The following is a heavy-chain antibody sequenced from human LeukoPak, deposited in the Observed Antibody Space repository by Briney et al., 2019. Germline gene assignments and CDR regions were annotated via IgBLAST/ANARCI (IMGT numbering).Heavy chain of an antibody. J-gene: IGHJ4*02. CDR2: IYHSGST. CDR3: ARRGEVVLDY. CDR1: SYSISSGYY. V-gene: IGHV4-38-2*01. Sequence: SETLSLTCAVSSYSISSGYYWGWIRQPPGKGLEWIGSIYHSGSTYYNPSLKSRVTISVDTSKNQFSLKLSSVTAADTAVYYCARRGEVVLDYWGQGTLVTVSS. D-gene: IGHD3-22*01.